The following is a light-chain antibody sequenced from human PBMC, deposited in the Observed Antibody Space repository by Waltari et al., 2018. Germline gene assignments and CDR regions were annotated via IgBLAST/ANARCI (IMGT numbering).Light chain of an antibody. V-gene: IGLV2-23*02. Sequence: QSALTQPASVSASPGQSITISCNGTRSDVGDYNLVTWYQQHPAKAPKLLIFEVSKRSTGVSNRFSASKSGNTASMTISGLQAEDEATYHCCSYAGTNTWVFGGGTKVTVL. CDR2: EVS. CDR1: RSDVGDYNL. J-gene: IGLJ2*01. CDR3: CSYAGTNTWV.